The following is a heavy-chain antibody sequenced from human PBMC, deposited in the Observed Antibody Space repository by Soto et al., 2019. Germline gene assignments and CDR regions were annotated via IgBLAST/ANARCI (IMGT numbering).Heavy chain of an antibody. Sequence: QVQLVQSGAEVRKPGASVKVSCKASGYTFSNYGLSWVRQAPGKGLEWMGWISDYNGNTHYAQKFQGRLIMTTDTSTRMAYVELRRLTSGATAVYFCAREGYYSGSGTYSPPRYYGMDVWGQGTTVTVSS. V-gene: IGHV1-18*01. CDR3: AREGYYSGSGTYSPPRYYGMDV. CDR1: GYTFSNYG. D-gene: IGHD3-10*01. CDR2: ISDYNGNT. J-gene: IGHJ6*02.